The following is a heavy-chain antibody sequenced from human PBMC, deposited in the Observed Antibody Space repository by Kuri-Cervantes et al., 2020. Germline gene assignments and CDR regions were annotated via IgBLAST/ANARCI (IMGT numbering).Heavy chain of an antibody. CDR2: IYYSGST. Sequence: SETLSLTCTVSGGSISSSSYYWSWIRQPAGKGLEWIGYIYYSGSTYYNPSLKSRVTISVDTSKNQFSLKLSSVTAADTAVYYCARDKNLSVGGIAAAGFDPWGQGTLVTVSS. V-gene: IGHV4-61*10. CDR3: ARDKNLSVGGIAAAGFDP. CDR1: GGSISSSSYY. D-gene: IGHD6-13*01. J-gene: IGHJ5*02.